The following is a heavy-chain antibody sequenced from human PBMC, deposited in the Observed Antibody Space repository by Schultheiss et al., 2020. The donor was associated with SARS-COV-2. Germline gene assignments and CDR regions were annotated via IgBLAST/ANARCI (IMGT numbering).Heavy chain of an antibody. V-gene: IGHV4-31*03. D-gene: IGHD3-10*01. CDR3: ARVAGGYRHFDY. Sequence: SETLSLTCTVSGGSISSGDYYWSWIRQHPGKGLEWIGYIYHSGSTYYNPSLKSRVTISVDTSKNQFSLKLSSVTAADTAVYYCARVAGGYRHFDYWGQGTLVTVSS. J-gene: IGHJ4*02. CDR2: IYHSGST. CDR1: GGSISSGDYY.